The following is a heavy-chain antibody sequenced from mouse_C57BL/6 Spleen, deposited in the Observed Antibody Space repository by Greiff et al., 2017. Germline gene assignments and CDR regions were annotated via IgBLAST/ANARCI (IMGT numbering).Heavy chain of an antibody. D-gene: IGHD4-1*01. CDR3: ARGGLGWYFDV. Sequence: EVQLQESGPGLVKPSQSLSLTCSVTGYSITSGYYWNWIRQLPGNKLEWMVYISYDGSNNYNPSLKNRISITRDTSKNQFFLKLNCVTTEDTATYYCARGGLGWYFDVWGTGTTVTVSS. J-gene: IGHJ1*03. V-gene: IGHV3-6*01. CDR1: GYSITSGYY. CDR2: ISYDGSN.